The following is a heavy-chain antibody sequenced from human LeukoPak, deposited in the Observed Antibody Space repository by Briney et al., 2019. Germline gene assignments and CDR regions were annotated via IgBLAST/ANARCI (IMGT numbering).Heavy chain of an antibody. D-gene: IGHD3-9*01. V-gene: IGHV3-21*01. J-gene: IGHJ4*02. CDR3: ARAGRWSQGYYDILTGYYTGDY. CDR2: ISSSSSYI. Sequence: GGSLRLSCAASGFTFSSYSMNWVRQAPGKGLEWVSSISSSSSYIYYADSVKGRFTISRDNAKNSLYLQMNSLRAEDTAVYYCARAGRWSQGYYDILTGYYTGDYWGQGTLVTVSS. CDR1: GFTFSSYS.